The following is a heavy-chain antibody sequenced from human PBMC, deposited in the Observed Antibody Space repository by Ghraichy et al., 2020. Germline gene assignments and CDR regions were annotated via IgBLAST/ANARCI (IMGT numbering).Heavy chain of an antibody. V-gene: IGHV4-39*01. Sequence: SETLSLTCTVSGGSISSSSYYWGWIRQPPGKGLEWIGSIYYSGSTYYNPSLKSRVTISVDTSKNQFSLKLSSVTAADTAVYYCARGEVYDYVWGSYRYGLYYFDYWGQGTLVTVSS. J-gene: IGHJ4*02. CDR2: IYYSGST. CDR3: ARGEVYDYVWGSYRYGLYYFDY. CDR1: GGSISSSSYY. D-gene: IGHD3-16*02.